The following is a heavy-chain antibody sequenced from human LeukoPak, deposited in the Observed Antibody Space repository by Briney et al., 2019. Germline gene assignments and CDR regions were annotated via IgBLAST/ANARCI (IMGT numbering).Heavy chain of an antibody. CDR2: ISGSGAST. CDR3: AKGSSAYVMYYFDN. V-gene: IGHV3-23*01. J-gene: IGHJ4*02. Sequence: PGGSLRLSCAASAFTFSNYAMSWVRQAPGKGLEWVSAISGSGASTYCADSVKGRFTISRDKSQNTLYLQMNSLRAEDTAVYYCAKGSSAYVMYYFDNWGQGTLVTVSS. CDR1: AFTFSNYA. D-gene: IGHD3-22*01.